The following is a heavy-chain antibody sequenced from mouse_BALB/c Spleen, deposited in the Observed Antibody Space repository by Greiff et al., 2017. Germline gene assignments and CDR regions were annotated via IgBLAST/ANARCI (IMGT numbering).Heavy chain of an antibody. Sequence: QVQLQQSGAELVRPGASVTLSCKASGYTFTDYEMHWVKQTPVHGLEWIGAIDPETGGTAYNQKFKGKATLTADKSSSTAYMELRSLTSEDSAVYYCTRWGLRFAYWGQGTLVTVSA. CDR2: IDPETGGT. J-gene: IGHJ3*01. V-gene: IGHV1-15*01. D-gene: IGHD2-4*01. CDR3: TRWGLRFAY. CDR1: GYTFTDYE.